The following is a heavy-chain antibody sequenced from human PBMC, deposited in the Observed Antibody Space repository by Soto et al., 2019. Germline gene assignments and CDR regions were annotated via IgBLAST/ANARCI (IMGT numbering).Heavy chain of an antibody. D-gene: IGHD2-2*01. CDR3: ARALVSAAPLVD. Sequence: QVQLVQSGAEVKKPGASVKVSCKASGYTFFTYGITWVRQAPGQGLEWMGWISTYNGKTIYAQKLQGRVTMTADTSTSTASMELRSLRSGDSAVYYCARALVSAAPLVDWGQGTLVTVSS. CDR2: ISTYNGKT. V-gene: IGHV1-18*01. CDR1: GYTFFTYG. J-gene: IGHJ4*02.